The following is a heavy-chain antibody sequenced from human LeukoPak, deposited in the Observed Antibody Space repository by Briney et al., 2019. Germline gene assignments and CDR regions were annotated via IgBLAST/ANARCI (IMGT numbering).Heavy chain of an antibody. CDR2: INHSGST. CDR1: GGSFSGYY. V-gene: IGHV4-34*01. J-gene: IGHJ4*02. CDR3: ARKQLWSNYFDY. D-gene: IGHD5-18*01. Sequence: PSETLSLTCAVYGGSFSGYYWSWIRQPPGKGLEWIGEINHSGSTNYNPSLKSRVTTSVDTSKNQFSLKLSSVTAADTAVYYCARKQLWSNYFDYWGQGTLVTVSS.